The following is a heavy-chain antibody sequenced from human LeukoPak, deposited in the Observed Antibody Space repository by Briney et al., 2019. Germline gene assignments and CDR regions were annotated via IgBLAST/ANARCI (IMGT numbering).Heavy chain of an antibody. D-gene: IGHD5-18*01. CDR3: AREGRYSYGSLDY. J-gene: IGHJ4*02. Sequence: PGGSLRLSCAASGFTFSSYSMNWVRQAPGKGLEWVSSISSSSSYIYYADSVKGRFTISRDNAKNSLYLQMNSLRAEGTAVYYCAREGRYSYGSLDYWGQGTLVTVSP. V-gene: IGHV3-21*04. CDR1: GFTFSSYS. CDR2: ISSSSSYI.